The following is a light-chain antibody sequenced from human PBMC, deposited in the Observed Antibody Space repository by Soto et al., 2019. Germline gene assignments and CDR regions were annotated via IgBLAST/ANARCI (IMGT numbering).Light chain of an antibody. CDR2: EVS. CDR3: SSYTSSSTLYV. V-gene: IGLV2-14*01. CDR1: GSNIGSNY. Sequence: QSVLTQPPSTSGTPGQGVTISCSGSGSNIGSNYVDWYQQHPGKAPKLMIYEVSNRPSGVSNRFSGSKSGNTASLTISGLQAEDEADYYCSSYTSSSTLYVFGTGTKLTVL. J-gene: IGLJ1*01.